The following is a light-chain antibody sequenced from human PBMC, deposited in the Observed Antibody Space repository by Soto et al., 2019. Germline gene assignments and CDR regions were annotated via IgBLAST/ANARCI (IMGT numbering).Light chain of an antibody. CDR3: QQDRDWPGA. CDR1: QSVGSK. Sequence: EIVMTQSPPTLSVSPGERATLSCRASQSVGSKLAWYQQRPGQAPRLLIYDASNRATGIPARFSGSGSGTEFSLTISSLQSEDFAVYSCQQDRDWPGALGGGTK. V-gene: IGKV3-15*01. CDR2: DAS. J-gene: IGKJ4*01.